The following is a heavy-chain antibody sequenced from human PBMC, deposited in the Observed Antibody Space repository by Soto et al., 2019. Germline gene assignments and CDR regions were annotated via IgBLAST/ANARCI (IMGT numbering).Heavy chain of an antibody. D-gene: IGHD5-18*01. CDR2: IGTGGDT. Sequence: EVQLVESGGGLVQPGGSLRLSCAASGFTLSAHDMHWVRQGTGKGLEWVSAIGTGGDTYYAASVKGRFTVSRENAVNSFYLQMNSLRADDTAVYYCARGIQLWSLPGYWGQGTPVTVSS. CDR3: ARGIQLWSLPGY. CDR1: GFTLSAHD. V-gene: IGHV3-13*01. J-gene: IGHJ4*02.